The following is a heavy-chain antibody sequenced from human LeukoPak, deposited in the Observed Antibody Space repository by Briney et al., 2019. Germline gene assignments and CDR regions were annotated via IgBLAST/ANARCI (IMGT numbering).Heavy chain of an antibody. V-gene: IGHV3-30*02. CDR1: GFTFSSYG. CDR2: IRYDGSDK. D-gene: IGHD1-20*01. J-gene: IGHJ6*03. CDR3: AKDSNWNPYYYYYYYMDV. Sequence: GGSLRLSCAASGFTFSSYGMHWVRQAPGKGLEWVTFIRYDGSDKYYVDSVKGRFTISRDNSQNTVYLQMNSLRAEDTAIYYCAKDSNWNPYYYYYYYMDVWGKGTTVTVSS.